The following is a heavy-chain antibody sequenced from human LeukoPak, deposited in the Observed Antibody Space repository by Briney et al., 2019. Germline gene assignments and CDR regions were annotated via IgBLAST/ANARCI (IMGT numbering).Heavy chain of an antibody. J-gene: IGHJ5*02. V-gene: IGHV3-23*01. CDR1: GFSFSSYA. D-gene: IGHD3-16*01. CDR2: MKGGGGDT. CDR3: AKASWVSSADAVS. Sequence: GESLRLSCAASGFSFSSYAMSWVRQAPVRGLEWVASMKGGGGDTFYADFVKGRFTLSRDDSKNTVYLQLNSLRVEDTALYYCAKASWVSSADAVSWGQGTLVTVSS.